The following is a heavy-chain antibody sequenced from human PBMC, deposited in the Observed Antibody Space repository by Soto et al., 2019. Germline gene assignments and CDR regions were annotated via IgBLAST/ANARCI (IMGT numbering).Heavy chain of an antibody. CDR2: ISVYSGNT. D-gene: IGHD6-6*01. CDR3: ARDRVAARPGWFDP. J-gene: IGHJ5*02. Sequence: ASVKVSCKASGYTFTTFGINWVRQSPGEGLEWLGWISVYSGNTNYAQRLQGRISMTTDTSTSTAYMELRSLRSDDTAVYYCARDRVAARPGWFDPWGQGTLVTVSS. CDR1: GYTFTTFG. V-gene: IGHV1-18*04.